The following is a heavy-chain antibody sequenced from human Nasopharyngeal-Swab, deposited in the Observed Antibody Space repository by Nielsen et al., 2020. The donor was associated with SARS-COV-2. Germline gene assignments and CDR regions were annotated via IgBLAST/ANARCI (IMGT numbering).Heavy chain of an antibody. CDR3: ARDGADGGFDI. Sequence: GGSLRLSCAASGFTFSDHYIDWVRQAPGKGLEWVGRTRNKANSYTTDFAASVKGRFNISRDDSKNSLYLQMNSLKTEDTAVYYCARDGADGGFDIWGQGTMVTVSS. V-gene: IGHV3-72*01. CDR1: GFTFSDHY. CDR2: TRNKANSYTT. D-gene: IGHD1-26*01. J-gene: IGHJ3*02.